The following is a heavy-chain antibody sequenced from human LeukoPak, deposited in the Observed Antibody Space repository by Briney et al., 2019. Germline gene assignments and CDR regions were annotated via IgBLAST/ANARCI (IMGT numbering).Heavy chain of an antibody. D-gene: IGHD2-21*01. CDR2: FGHSGVT. V-gene: IGHV4-59*02. CDR3: ARGGFCGGDACLSSYGLDV. Sequence: SETLSLTCTVSGGSVTPSYWNWIRQPPGKGLEWFGFFGHSGVTYDPTLKTRVSISVDTSKGQCSLSLRSVTAADTAVYFCARGGFCGGDACLSSYGLDVWGEGTTVTVSS. CDR1: GGSVTPSY. J-gene: IGHJ6*04.